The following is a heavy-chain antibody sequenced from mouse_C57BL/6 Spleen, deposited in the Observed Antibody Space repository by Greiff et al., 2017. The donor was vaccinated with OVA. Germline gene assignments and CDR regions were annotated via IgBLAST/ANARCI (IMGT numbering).Heavy chain of an antibody. CDR3: ARTGTQKYYFDY. CDR1: GYTFTDYY. D-gene: IGHD3-3*01. J-gene: IGHJ2*01. V-gene: IGHV1-76*01. Sequence: VQLQESGAELVRPGASVKLSCKASGYTFTDYYINWVKQRPGQGLEWIARIYPGSGNTYYNEKFKGKATLTAEKSSSTAYMQLSSLTSEDSAVYFCARTGTQKYYFDYWGQGTTLTVSS. CDR2: IYPGSGNT.